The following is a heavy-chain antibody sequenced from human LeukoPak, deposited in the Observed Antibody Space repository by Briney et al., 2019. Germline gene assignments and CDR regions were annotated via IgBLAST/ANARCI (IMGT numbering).Heavy chain of an antibody. Sequence: GGSLRLSCAASGFTFSSYEMNWVRQAPGKGLEWVSYLSRSGINIYYADSVKGRFTISRDNAKNSLYLQMNSLRVEDTAVYYWAADELYRHGSDYWGQGTLVTVSS. CDR1: GFTFSSYE. CDR3: AADELYRHGSDY. J-gene: IGHJ4*02. V-gene: IGHV3-48*03. D-gene: IGHD5-18*01. CDR2: LSRSGINI.